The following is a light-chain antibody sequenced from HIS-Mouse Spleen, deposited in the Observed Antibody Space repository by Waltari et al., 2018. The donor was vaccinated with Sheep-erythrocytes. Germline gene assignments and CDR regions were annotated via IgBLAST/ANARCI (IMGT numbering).Light chain of an antibody. CDR2: WAS. V-gene: IGKV4-1*01. CDR1: QSVVYSSNNKNY. J-gene: IGKJ4*01. Sequence: DIVMTQSPDSLAVSLGERATINCKASQSVVYSSNNKNYLAWYQQKPGQPPKLLIYWASTRESGVPDRFSGNGSGRDFTLTISSLQAEDVAVYYCQQYYSTLTFGGGTKVEIK. CDR3: QQYYSTLT.